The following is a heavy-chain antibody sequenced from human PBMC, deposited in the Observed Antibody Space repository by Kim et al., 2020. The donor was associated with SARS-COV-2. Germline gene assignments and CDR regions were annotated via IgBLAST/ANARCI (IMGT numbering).Heavy chain of an antibody. Sequence: SETLSLTCAVYGGSFSGYYWSWIRQPPGKGLEWIGEINHSGSTNYNPSLKSRVTISVDTLKNQFSLKLSSVTAADTAVYYCARGPGTERGYYFDYWGQGTLVTVSS. D-gene: IGHD1-1*01. CDR3: ARGPGTERGYYFDY. CDR1: GGSFSGYY. V-gene: IGHV4-34*01. J-gene: IGHJ4*02. CDR2: INHSGST.